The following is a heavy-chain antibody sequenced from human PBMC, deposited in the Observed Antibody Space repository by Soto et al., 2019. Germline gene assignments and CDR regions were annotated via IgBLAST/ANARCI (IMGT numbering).Heavy chain of an antibody. CDR1: GFTFDDYA. J-gene: IGHJ4*02. D-gene: IGHD2-15*01. V-gene: IGHV3-9*01. Sequence: EVQLVESGGGLVQPGGSLRLSCAASGFTFDDYAMHWVRRVPGEGLAWVSSITWNSNVLGYADSVKGRFTISRDNAKNSLYLQMNSLRPEDTALYYCAKGGSDGFCSGGRCYFEQWGQGTLVTVSS. CDR2: ITWNSNVL. CDR3: AKGGSDGFCSGGRCYFEQ.